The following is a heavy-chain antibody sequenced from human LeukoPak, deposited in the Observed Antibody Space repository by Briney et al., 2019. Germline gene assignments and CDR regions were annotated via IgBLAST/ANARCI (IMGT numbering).Heavy chain of an antibody. J-gene: IGHJ4*02. CDR3: ARGSGSFGN. V-gene: IGHV3-33*08. CDR2: IWYDGSNK. D-gene: IGHD1-26*01. Sequence: GGSLRLSCAASGFTFTKYAMHWVRQAPGKGLEWVAVIWYDGSNKYYADSVKGRFTISRDNSKNTLYLQMNSLRAEDTAVYYCARGSGSFGNWGQGTLVTVSS. CDR1: GFTFTKYA.